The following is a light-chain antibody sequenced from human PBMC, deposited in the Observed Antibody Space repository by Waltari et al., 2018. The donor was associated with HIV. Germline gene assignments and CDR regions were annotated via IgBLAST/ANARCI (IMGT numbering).Light chain of an antibody. CDR1: QDIGDS. CDR2: RAS. Sequence: DVRMTQSPSSLSASVGDRVTITCRATQDIGDSLAWYQQKPGQGPKLLIFRASTLHSGVSSRFSGSGSRTFFTLSITSLQPEDVATYFCQKYNNAPQTFGQGTKVE. CDR3: QKYNNAPQT. V-gene: IGKV1-27*01. J-gene: IGKJ1*01.